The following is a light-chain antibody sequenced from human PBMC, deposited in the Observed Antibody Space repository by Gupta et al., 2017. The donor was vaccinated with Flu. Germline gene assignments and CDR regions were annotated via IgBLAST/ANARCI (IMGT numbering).Light chain of an antibody. CDR2: EGS. CDR1: SSDVGSYNL. J-gene: IGLJ3*02. V-gene: IGLV2-23*01. Sequence: QSDRTQPASVSGSPGKSITISCTGTSSDVGSYNLVSWYQQHPGKAPKLMIYEGSKRPSGVSNRFSGSKSGNTASLTISGLQAEDEADYYCCSYAGSSTLFGGGTKLTVL. CDR3: CSYAGSSTL.